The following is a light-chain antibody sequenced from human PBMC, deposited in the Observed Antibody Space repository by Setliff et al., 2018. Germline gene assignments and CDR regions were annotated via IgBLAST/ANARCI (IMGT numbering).Light chain of an antibody. J-gene: IGLJ2*01. V-gene: IGLV2-8*01. CDR2: EVT. CDR1: SSDVGGYNDVFRYNY. CDR3: SSYAGGNNFV. Sequence: QSALAQPPSASGSPGQSVTISCTGASSDVGGYNDVFRYNYVSWYQQYPGKAPKLLISEVTKRPSGVPDRLSGSKSGNTASLTVSGLQVEDEADYYCSSYAGGNNFVFGGGTKVTVL.